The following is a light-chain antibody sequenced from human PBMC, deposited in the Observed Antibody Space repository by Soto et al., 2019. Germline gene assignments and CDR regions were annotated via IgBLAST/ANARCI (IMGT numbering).Light chain of an antibody. CDR2: GAS. V-gene: IGKV3-15*01. J-gene: IGKJ2*01. Sequence: EIVMTQSPASLSVSPGDGATLSCRASQSVASNVAWYQQKPGQGPRLLIHGASTRAVGVPARFSGSGSGTDFTLTISSLQYEDFAVYYCQQYHNWPPQYTFGQGTKLQI. CDR3: QQYHNWPPQYT. CDR1: QSVASN.